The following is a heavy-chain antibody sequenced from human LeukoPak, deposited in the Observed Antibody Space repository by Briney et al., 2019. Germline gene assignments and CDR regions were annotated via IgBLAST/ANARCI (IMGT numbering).Heavy chain of an antibody. J-gene: IGHJ6*03. D-gene: IGHD5-24*01. Sequence: KPSETLSLTCTVSGYSISSGYYWGWIRQPPGKGLEWIGSIYHSGSTYYNPSLKSRVTISVDTSKNQFSLKLSSVTAADTAVYYCARMAPYYYYYMDVWGKGTTVTVS. V-gene: IGHV4-38-2*02. CDR3: ARMAPYYYYYMDV. CDR1: GYSISSGYY. CDR2: IYHSGST.